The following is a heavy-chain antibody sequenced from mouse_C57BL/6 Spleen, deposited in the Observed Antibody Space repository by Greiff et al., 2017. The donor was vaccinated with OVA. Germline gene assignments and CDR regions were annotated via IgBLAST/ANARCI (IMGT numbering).Heavy chain of an antibody. CDR1: GYTFTSYW. Sequence: QLQQPGAELVKPGASVKLSCKASGYTFTSYWMHWVKQRPGRGLEWIGRIDPNSGGTKYNEKFKSKATLTVDKPSSTAYMQLSSLTSEDSAVYYCARSLYYGSSYYAMDYWGQGTSVTVSS. D-gene: IGHD1-1*01. V-gene: IGHV1-72*01. CDR3: ARSLYYGSSYYAMDY. CDR2: IDPNSGGT. J-gene: IGHJ4*01.